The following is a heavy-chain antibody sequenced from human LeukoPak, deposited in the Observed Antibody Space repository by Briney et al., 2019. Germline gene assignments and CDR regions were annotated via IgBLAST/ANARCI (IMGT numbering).Heavy chain of an antibody. J-gene: IGHJ4*02. V-gene: IGHV3-23*01. CDR3: ARDDAPDGGFLDY. CDR1: GFTFRNYA. Sequence: PGGSLRLSCAASGFTFRNYAMSWVRQAPGKALEWVSRVDGGRSTSYADSVRGRFSISRDSSKSTLYLQMGSLRGEDTAVYYCARDDAPDGGFLDYWGQGTLVTVSS. D-gene: IGHD2/OR15-2a*01. CDR2: VDGGRST.